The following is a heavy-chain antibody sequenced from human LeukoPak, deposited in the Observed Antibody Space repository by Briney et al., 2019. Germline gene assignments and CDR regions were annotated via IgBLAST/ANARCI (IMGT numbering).Heavy chain of an antibody. CDR1: GFTFSSYS. CDR3: ARVSGWYLGGVLDY. V-gene: IGHV3-21*01. CDR2: ISSSSSYI. J-gene: IGHJ4*02. Sequence: GGSLRLSCAASGFTFSSYSMNWVRQAPGKGLEWVSSISSSSSYIYYADSVKGRFTISRDNAKNSLYLQMNSLRAEDTAVYYCARVSGWYLGGVLDYWGQGTLVTVSS. D-gene: IGHD6-19*01.